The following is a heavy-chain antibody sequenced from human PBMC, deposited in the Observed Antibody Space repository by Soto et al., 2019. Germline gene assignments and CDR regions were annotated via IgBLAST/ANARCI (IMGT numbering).Heavy chain of an antibody. D-gene: IGHD3-3*01. CDR2: ISSSGSTI. J-gene: IGHJ4*02. CDR3: ARSYYDFWSGYSY. CDR1: GFTFSDYY. Sequence: SGGSLRLSCAASGFTFSDYYMSWIRQAPGKGLEWVSYISSSGSTIYYADSVKGRFTISRDNAKNSLYLQMNSLRAEDTAVYYCARSYYDFWSGYSYWGQGTLVTVSS. V-gene: IGHV3-11*01.